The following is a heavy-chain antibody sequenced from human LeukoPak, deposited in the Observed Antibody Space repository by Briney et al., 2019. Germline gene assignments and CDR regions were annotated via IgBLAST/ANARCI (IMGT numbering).Heavy chain of an antibody. CDR2: ISWNSGSI. CDR1: GFTFDDYA. Sequence: HGGSLRLSCAASGFTFDDYAMHWVRQAPGKGLEWVSGISWNSGSIGYADSVKGRFTISRDNAKNSLYLQMNSLRAEDTALYYCASSLFGELSSPFDYWGQGTLVTVSS. CDR3: ASSLFGELSSPFDY. D-gene: IGHD3-10*02. J-gene: IGHJ4*02. V-gene: IGHV3-9*01.